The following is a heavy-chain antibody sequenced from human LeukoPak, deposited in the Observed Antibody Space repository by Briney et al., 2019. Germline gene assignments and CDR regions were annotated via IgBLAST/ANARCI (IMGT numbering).Heavy chain of an antibody. CDR2: IYTSGST. J-gene: IGHJ4*02. CDR1: GGSISSYY. D-gene: IGHD3-10*01. Sequence: PSETLSLTCTVSGGSISSYYWSWIRQPAGKGLEWIGRIYTSGSTNYNPSLKSRVTMSVDTSKNQFSLKLSSATAADTAVYYCARDGYYYGSGSYYNPFGYWGQGTPVTVSS. V-gene: IGHV4-4*07. CDR3: ARDGYYYGSGSYYNPFGY.